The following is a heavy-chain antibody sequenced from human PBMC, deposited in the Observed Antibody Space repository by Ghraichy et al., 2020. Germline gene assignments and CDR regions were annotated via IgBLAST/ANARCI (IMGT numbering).Heavy chain of an antibody. CDR3: VHTFYSNHFDY. Sequence: SGPTLVKPTQTLTLTCTFSGFSLRNSGVGVGWIRQPPGKALEWLAVIYWDDDKRYSPSLKSRLTITKDTSKNQVVLIMTNMDPVDTATYYCVHTFYSNHFDYWGQGTLVTVSS. D-gene: IGHD4-11*01. CDR1: GFSLRNSGVG. CDR2: IYWDDDK. V-gene: IGHV2-5*02. J-gene: IGHJ4*02.